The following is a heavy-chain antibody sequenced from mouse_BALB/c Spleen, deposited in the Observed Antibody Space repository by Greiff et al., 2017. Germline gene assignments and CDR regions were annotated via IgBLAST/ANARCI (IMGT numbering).Heavy chain of an antibody. J-gene: IGHJ3*01. CDR2: INPGSGGT. D-gene: IGHD2-4*01. V-gene: IGHV1-54*01. CDR1: GYAFTNYL. CDR3: ARGDDYDYAY. Sequence: VQLQQSGAELVRPGTSVKVSCKASGYAFTNYLIEWVKQRPGQGLEWIGVINPGSGGTNYNEKLKGKATLTADKSSSTAYMQLSSLTSDDSAVYFCARGDDYDYAYWGQGTLVTVSA.